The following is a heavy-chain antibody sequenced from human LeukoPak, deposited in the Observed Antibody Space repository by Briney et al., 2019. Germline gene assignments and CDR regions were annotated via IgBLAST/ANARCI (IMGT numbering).Heavy chain of an antibody. CDR1: GFTFSSYS. J-gene: IGHJ6*03. CDR2: ISSSSSYI. D-gene: IGHD3-22*01. V-gene: IGHV3-21*01. CDR3: ARPYDSSGYYYYYYYMDV. Sequence: GGSLRLSCAASGFTFSSYSMNWVRQAPGKGLEWVSSISSSSSYIYYADSVKGRFTISRDNAKNSLYLQMNSLRAEDTAVYYSARPYDSSGYYYYYYYMDVWGKGTTVTVSS.